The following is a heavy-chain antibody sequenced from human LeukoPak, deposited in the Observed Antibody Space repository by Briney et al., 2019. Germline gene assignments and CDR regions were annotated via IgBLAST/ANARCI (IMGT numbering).Heavy chain of an antibody. CDR1: GGSISSYY. V-gene: IGHV4-59*01. CDR2: IYYSGST. Sequence: KPSETLSLTCTVSGGSISSYYWSWIRQPPGKGLEWIGYIYYSGSTNYNPSLKSRVTISVDTSKNQFSLKLSSVTAADTAVYYCARGKLGMEAFDIWGQGTMITVSS. D-gene: IGHD7-27*01. J-gene: IGHJ3*02. CDR3: ARGKLGMEAFDI.